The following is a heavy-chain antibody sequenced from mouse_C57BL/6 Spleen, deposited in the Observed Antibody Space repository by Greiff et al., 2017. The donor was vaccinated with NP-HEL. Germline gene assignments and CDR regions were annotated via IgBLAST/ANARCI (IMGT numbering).Heavy chain of an antibody. V-gene: IGHV1-64*01. D-gene: IGHD2-4*01. J-gene: IGHJ2*01. Sequence: QVQLQQPGAELVKPGASVKLSCKASGYTFTSYWMHWVKQRPGQGLEWIGMIHPNSGSTNYNAKFKSKATLTVDKSSSTAYMQHSSLTSEDTAVYYSERGIYYEYLYYDYWGQGTTVTVST. CDR3: ERGIYYEYLYYDY. CDR2: IHPNSGST. CDR1: GYTFTSYW.